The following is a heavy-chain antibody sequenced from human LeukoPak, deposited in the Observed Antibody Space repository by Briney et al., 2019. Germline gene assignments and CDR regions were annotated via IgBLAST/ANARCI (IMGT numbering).Heavy chain of an antibody. Sequence: PSETLSLTCTVSGGSISSYYWSWIRQPPGKGLEWIGYIYYSGSTNYNPSLKNRVTISVDTSKNQFSLKLSSVTAADTAVYYCARGNWYFDYWGQGTLVTVSS. D-gene: IGHD1-1*01. CDR3: ARGNWYFDY. CDR1: GGSISSYY. CDR2: IYYSGST. J-gene: IGHJ4*02. V-gene: IGHV4-59*01.